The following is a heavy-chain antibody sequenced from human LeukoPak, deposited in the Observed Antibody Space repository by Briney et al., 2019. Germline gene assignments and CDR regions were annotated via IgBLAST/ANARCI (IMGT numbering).Heavy chain of an antibody. Sequence: GASVKVSCKASGYTFTSYGINWVRQAPGQGLEWMGWISAYNGDTNYAQKLQGRVTMTTDTSTSTAYMELRSLRSDDTAIYYCARRKVGGTGDYWGQGTQVTVSS. D-gene: IGHD1-26*01. CDR2: ISAYNGDT. CDR3: ARRKVGGTGDY. J-gene: IGHJ4*02. CDR1: GYTFTSYG. V-gene: IGHV1-18*01.